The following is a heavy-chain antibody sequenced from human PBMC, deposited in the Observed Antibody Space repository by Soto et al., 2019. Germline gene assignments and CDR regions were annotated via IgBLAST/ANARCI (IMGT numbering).Heavy chain of an antibody. Sequence: SETLSLTCTVSGGSISSYYWSWIRQPPGKGLEWIGYIYYSGSTNYNPSLKSRVTISVDTSKNQFSLKLSSVTAADTAVYYCARQGGGGGGDYWGQGTLVTVSS. D-gene: IGHD3-16*01. CDR3: ARQGGGGGGDY. CDR2: IYYSGST. J-gene: IGHJ4*02. CDR1: GGSISSYY. V-gene: IGHV4-59*01.